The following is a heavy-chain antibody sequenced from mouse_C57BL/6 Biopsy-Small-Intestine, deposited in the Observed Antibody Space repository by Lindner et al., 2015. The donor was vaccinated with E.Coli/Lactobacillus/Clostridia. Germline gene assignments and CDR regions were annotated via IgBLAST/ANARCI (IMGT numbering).Heavy chain of an antibody. CDR1: GYTFTDHY. D-gene: IGHD4-1*01. CDR2: INPYNGGT. Sequence: VQLQESGPVLVKPGASVKMSCKASGYTFTDHYMNWVKQSHGKSLEWIGIINPYNGGTTYNQKFKGKATLTVDKSSSTAYMELNSLTSEDSAVYYCARSSTWDDWYFDVWGTGTTVTVSS. J-gene: IGHJ1*03. V-gene: IGHV1-19*01. CDR3: ARSSTWDDWYFDV.